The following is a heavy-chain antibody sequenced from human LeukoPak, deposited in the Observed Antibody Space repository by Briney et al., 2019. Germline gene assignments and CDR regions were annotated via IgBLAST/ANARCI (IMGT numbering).Heavy chain of an antibody. D-gene: IGHD6-19*01. J-gene: IGHJ5*02. CDR2: INHSGST. V-gene: IGHV4-39*07. Sequence: PSETLSLTCTVSGGSISSGDYYWSWIRQPPGKGLEWIGEINHSGSTNYNPSLKSRVTISVDTSKNQFSLKLSSVTAADTAVYYCARRESSGWSVWFDPWGQGTLVTVSS. CDR1: GGSISSGDYY. CDR3: ARRESSGWSVWFDP.